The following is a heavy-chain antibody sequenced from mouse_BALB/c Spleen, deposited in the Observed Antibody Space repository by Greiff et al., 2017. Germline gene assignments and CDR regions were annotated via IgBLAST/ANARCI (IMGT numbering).Heavy chain of an antibody. Sequence: EVQVVESGGGLVQPGGSLKLSCAASGFTFSSYTMSWVRQTPEKRLEWVAYISNGGGSTYYPDTVKGRFTISRDNAKNTLYLQMSSLKSEDTAMYYCARPPTYYYGSSYGGFAYWGQGTLVTVSA. V-gene: IGHV5-12-2*01. D-gene: IGHD1-1*01. CDR2: ISNGGGST. CDR1: GFTFSSYT. CDR3: ARPPTYYYGSSYGGFAY. J-gene: IGHJ3*01.